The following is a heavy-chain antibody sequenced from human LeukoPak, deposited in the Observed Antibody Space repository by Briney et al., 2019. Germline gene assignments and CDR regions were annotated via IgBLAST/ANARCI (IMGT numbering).Heavy chain of an antibody. J-gene: IGHJ4*02. CDR3: AKVPWVGTIT. CDR1: GFTLIDYA. Sequence: GGSLRLSFSASGFTLIDYAMNWGRQAPGEGLEWLSAISGSDGHTFYSDSVKGRFTLSRDNSKNTLYLQMNNLRADDTAIYYCAKVPWVGTITWGQGTLVIVSS. D-gene: IGHD1-26*01. CDR2: ISGSDGHT. V-gene: IGHV3-23*01.